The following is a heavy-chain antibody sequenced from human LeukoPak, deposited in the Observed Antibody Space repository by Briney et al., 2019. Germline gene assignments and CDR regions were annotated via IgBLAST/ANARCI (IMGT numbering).Heavy chain of an antibody. J-gene: IGHJ4*02. V-gene: IGHV4-4*07. Sequence: SETLSLTCSVSGDSIGNYHWSWIRQPAGKGLEWIGQSHSSGRTNYNPPLESRVTVSIDTPENQFYPTIRSVTAADTAIYYCARRDITSGWSFNYWGQGILVTVS. D-gene: IGHD6-19*01. CDR3: ARRDITSGWSFNY. CDR1: GDSIGNYH. CDR2: SHSSGRT.